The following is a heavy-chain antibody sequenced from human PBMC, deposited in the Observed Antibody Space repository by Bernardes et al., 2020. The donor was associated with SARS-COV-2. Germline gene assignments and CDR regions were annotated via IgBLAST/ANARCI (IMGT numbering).Heavy chain of an antibody. CDR1: GFTFSSYS. CDR2: ISSSSSYI. CDR3: ARDENYYGSGSYYKPYYYYYMDV. Sequence: GGSLRLSCAASGFTFSSYSMNWVRQAPGKGLEWVSSISSSSSYIYYADSVKGRFTISRDNAKNSLYLQMNSLRAEDTAVYYCARDENYYGSGSYYKPYYYYYMDVWGKGTTVTVSS. V-gene: IGHV3-21*01. J-gene: IGHJ6*03. D-gene: IGHD3-10*01.